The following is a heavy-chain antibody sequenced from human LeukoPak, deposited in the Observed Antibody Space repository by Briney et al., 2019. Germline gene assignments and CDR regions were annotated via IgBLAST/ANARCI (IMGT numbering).Heavy chain of an antibody. D-gene: IGHD6-13*01. CDR3: ARVDSSSWYPGFVY. V-gene: IGHV3-30*03. Sequence: GGSLRLSCAASGFTFSSYWMRWVRQAPGKGLEWVAVISYDGSNKYYADSVKGRFTISRDNSKNTLYLQMNSLRAQDTAVYYCARVDSSSWYPGFVYWGQGTLVTVSS. CDR1: GFTFSSYW. CDR2: ISYDGSNK. J-gene: IGHJ4*02.